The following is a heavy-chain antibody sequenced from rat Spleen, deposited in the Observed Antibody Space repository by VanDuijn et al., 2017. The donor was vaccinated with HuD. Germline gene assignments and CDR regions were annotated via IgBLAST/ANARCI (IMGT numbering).Heavy chain of an antibody. CDR3: ARQGYLRDWYFDF. V-gene: IGHV5-22*01. CDR2: ISYEGSSI. J-gene: IGHJ1*01. Sequence: EVQLVESGGGLVQPGRSLKLSCAASGFTFSDYYMAWVRQAPKKGLEWVASISYEGSSIYYGDSVKGRFTISRDNAKSTLYLQMNSLRSEDTATYYCARQGYLRDWYFDFWGPGTTVTVSS. CDR1: GFTFSDYY. D-gene: IGHD2-7*01.